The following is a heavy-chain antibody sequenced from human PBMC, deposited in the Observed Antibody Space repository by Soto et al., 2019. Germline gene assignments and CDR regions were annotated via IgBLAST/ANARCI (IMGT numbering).Heavy chain of an antibody. CDR1: GGTFSSYA. Sequence: GASVKVSCKASGGTFSSYAISWVRQAPGQGLEWMGGIIPIFGTANYAQKFQGRVTITADESTSTAYMELSSLRSEDTAVYYCARLDYVTADDSKDYWGQGTLVTVSS. D-gene: IGHD2-21*02. CDR3: ARLDYVTADDSKDY. CDR2: IIPIFGTA. J-gene: IGHJ4*02. V-gene: IGHV1-69*13.